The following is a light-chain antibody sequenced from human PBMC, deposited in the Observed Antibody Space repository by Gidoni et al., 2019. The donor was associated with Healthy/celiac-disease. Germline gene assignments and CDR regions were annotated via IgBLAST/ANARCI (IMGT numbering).Light chain of an antibody. J-gene: IGLJ1*01. V-gene: IGLV1-40*01. CDR2: GNS. CDR1: SSNIGAGYD. Sequence: QSVPAPPPPVSGAPGRRVPTSCTGSSSNIGAGYDVHWYQQLPGTAPKLLIYGNSNRPSGVPDRFSGSKSGTSASLAITGLQAEDEADYYCQSYDSSLSGSYVFGTGTKVTVL. CDR3: QSYDSSLSGSYV.